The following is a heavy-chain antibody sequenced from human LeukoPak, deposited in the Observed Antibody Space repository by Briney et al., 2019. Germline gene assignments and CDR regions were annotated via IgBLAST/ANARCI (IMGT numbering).Heavy chain of an antibody. Sequence: GGSLRLSCAASGFTFSSYAMHWVRQAPGKGLEWVSVIYSGGSTYYADSVKGRFTISRDNSKNTLYLQMNSLRVEDTAVYYCASMYSSSSYYWGQGTLVTVSS. D-gene: IGHD6-6*01. CDR1: GFTFSSYA. CDR3: ASMYSSSSYY. J-gene: IGHJ4*02. V-gene: IGHV3-53*01. CDR2: IYSGGST.